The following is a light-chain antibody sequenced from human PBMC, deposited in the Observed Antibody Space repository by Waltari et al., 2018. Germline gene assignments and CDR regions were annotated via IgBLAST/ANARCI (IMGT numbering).Light chain of an antibody. CDR3: QQYNSYHIFT. J-gene: IGKJ3*01. CDR1: QSVSSN. CDR2: GAS. V-gene: IGKV3-15*01. Sequence: EIVMTQSPATLSVSPGERATLSCRASQSVSSNLAWYQQKPGQAPRLLIYGASTRATGIPARFSGSGSGTEFTLTISSLQPDDFATYYCQQYNSYHIFTFGPGTKVEI.